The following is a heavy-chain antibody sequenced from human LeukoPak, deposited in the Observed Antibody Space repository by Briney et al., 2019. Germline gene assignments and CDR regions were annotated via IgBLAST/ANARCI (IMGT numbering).Heavy chain of an antibody. V-gene: IGHV4-38-2*02. CDR1: GYSISSGYY. CDR3: ARGGRSSWSYFDY. CDR2: IYHSGST. D-gene: IGHD6-13*01. Sequence: PSETLSLTCTVSGYSISSGYYWGWIRQPPGKGLEWIGSIYHSGSTYYNPSLKSRVTISVDTSKNQFSLKLSSVTAADTAVYYCARGGRSSWSYFDYWGQGTLVTVSS. J-gene: IGHJ4*02.